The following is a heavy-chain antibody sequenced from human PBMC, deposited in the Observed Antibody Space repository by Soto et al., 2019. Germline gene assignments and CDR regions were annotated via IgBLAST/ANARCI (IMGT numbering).Heavy chain of an antibody. Sequence: ASVNVSCKVSGYTLTELSMHWVRQAPGKGLEWMGGFDPEDGETIYAQKFQGRVTMTEDTSTDTAYMELSSLGSEDTAVYYCATSLPIYWSGGSCYAEYFQHWGQGTLVTVSS. CDR3: ATSLPIYWSGGSCYAEYFQH. V-gene: IGHV1-24*01. J-gene: IGHJ1*01. CDR2: FDPEDGET. CDR1: GYTLTELS. D-gene: IGHD2-15*01.